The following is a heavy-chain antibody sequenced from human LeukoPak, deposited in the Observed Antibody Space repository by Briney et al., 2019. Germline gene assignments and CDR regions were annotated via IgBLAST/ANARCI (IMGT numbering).Heavy chain of an antibody. CDR1: GFTFSTHW. CDR2: IKRDGSST. J-gene: IGHJ4*02. CDR3: VRGDKYAYFVDY. D-gene: IGHD3-16*01. V-gene: IGHV3-74*01. Sequence: PGGSLRLSCAASGFTFSTHWMHWVRQAPGKGLVWVSRIKRDGSSTNYADSVKGRVTISRDNVENTVYLLMNSLRAEDTAVYYCVRGDKYAYFVDYWGQGTLVTLSS.